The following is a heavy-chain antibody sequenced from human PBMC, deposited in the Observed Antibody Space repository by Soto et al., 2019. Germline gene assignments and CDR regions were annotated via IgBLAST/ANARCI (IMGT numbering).Heavy chain of an antibody. CDR2: ISYDGSNK. Sequence: GGSLRLSCAASGFTFSSYAMHWVRQAPGKGLEWVAVISYDGSNKYYADSVKGRFTISRDNSKNTLYLQMNSLRAEDTAVYYCARDLNYYGSGSYYDDAFDIWGQGTMVTVS. CDR1: GFTFSSYA. CDR3: ARDLNYYGSGSYYDDAFDI. J-gene: IGHJ3*02. V-gene: IGHV3-30-3*01. D-gene: IGHD3-10*01.